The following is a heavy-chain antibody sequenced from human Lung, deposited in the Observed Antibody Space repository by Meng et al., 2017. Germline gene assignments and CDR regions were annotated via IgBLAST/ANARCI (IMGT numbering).Heavy chain of an antibody. V-gene: IGHV4-30-4*01. CDR3: ARGQKGYFDL. J-gene: IGHJ2*01. CDR2: IYNSGST. Sequence: QVKLQESGPGLVKPSQTLSLTCTVSGGPISSSNYYWSWIRQPPGKGLEWSGHIYNSGSTYYNPSLKSRITISVDTSKNQFSLKLSSVTAADTAVYYCARGQKGYFDLWGRGTLVTVSS. CDR1: GGPISSSNYY.